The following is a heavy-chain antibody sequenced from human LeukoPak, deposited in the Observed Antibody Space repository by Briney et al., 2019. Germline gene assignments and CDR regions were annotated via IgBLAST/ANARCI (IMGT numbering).Heavy chain of an antibody. V-gene: IGHV4-34*12. J-gene: IGHJ4*02. CDR3: ARDILATSIAAPYY. Sequence: SETLSLTCAVYGGSFSGYYWSWIRQPPGQGLEWIGSIFYSGRTYYNPSLKSRVTMSVDTSKNQFSLRLSSVNAADTAVYYCARDILATSIAAPYYWGQGTLVTVSS. CDR1: GGSFSGYY. D-gene: IGHD6-13*01. CDR2: IFYSGRT.